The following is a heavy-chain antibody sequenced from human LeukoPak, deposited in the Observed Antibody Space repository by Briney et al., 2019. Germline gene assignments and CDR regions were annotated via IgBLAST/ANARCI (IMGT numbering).Heavy chain of an antibody. D-gene: IGHD3-10*01. CDR1: GGSFSGYY. Sequence: SETLSLTCAVYGGSFSGYYWSWIRQPPGKGLEWIGEINHCGSTNYNPSLKSRVTISVDTSKNQFSLKLSSVTAADTAVYYCARRFLRRWFDPWGQGTLVTVSS. V-gene: IGHV4-34*01. CDR2: INHCGST. J-gene: IGHJ5*02. CDR3: ARRFLRRWFDP.